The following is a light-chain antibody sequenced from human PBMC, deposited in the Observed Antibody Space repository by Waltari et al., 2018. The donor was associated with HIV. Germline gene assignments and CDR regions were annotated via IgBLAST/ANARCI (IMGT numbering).Light chain of an antibody. CDR1: QSVLYSSNNKNY. V-gene: IGKV4-1*01. CDR2: WAS. Sequence: DIVMTQSPDSLAVSLGARATINCKSSQSVLYSSNNKNYLAWYHQKPGQPPKLLIYWASTREAGVPDRFSGSGSGTDFTLTISSLQAEDVAVYYCQQYFSTPRTFGQGTKVEIK. CDR3: QQYFSTPRT. J-gene: IGKJ1*01.